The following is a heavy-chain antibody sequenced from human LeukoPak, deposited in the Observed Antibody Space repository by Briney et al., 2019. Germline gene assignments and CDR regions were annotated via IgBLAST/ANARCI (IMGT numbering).Heavy chain of an antibody. CDR3: ARSGGYCSSTSCYFDAFDI. CDR2: INPNSGGT. CDR1: GYTFTGYY. V-gene: IGHV1-2*02. D-gene: IGHD2-2*01. Sequence: GASVKVSCKAFGYTFTGYYMHWVRQAPGQGLEWMGWINPNSGGTNYAQKFQGRVTMTRDTSISTAYMELSRLRSDDTAVYYCARSGGYCSSTSCYFDAFDIWGQGTMVTVSS. J-gene: IGHJ3*02.